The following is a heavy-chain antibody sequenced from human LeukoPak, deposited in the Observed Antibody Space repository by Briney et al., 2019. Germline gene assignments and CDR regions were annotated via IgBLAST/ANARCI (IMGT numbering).Heavy chain of an antibody. CDR3: ARGNVLLWFGESHHFDY. CDR1: GYTFTGYG. CDR2: ISAYNGNT. D-gene: IGHD3-10*01. Sequence: ASVKVSCKASGYTFTGYGISWVRQAPGQGLEWMGWISAYNGNTNYARKLQGRVTMTTDTSTSTAYMELRSLRSDDTAVYYCARGNVLLWFGESHHFDYWGQGTLVTVSS. J-gene: IGHJ4*02. V-gene: IGHV1-18*01.